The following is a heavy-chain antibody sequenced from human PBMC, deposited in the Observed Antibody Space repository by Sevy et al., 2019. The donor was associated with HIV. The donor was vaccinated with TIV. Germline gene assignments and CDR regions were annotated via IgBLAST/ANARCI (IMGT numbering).Heavy chain of an antibody. Sequence: SETLSLTCTVSGGSVSTGGYYWSWIRQSAGKGLEWNGRILGSGYTDYNPSLKSRVTISRDTSKSQFSLTLTSVTAADTAMYYCARYIAGPGFDFWGQGIQVTVSS. V-gene: IGHV4-61*02. CDR2: ILGSGYT. CDR1: GGSVSTGGYY. CDR3: ARYIAGPGFDF. D-gene: IGHD1-26*01. J-gene: IGHJ4*02.